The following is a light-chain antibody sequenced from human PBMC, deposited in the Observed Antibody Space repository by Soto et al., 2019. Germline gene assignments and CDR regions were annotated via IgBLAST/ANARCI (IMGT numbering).Light chain of an antibody. J-gene: IGKJ1*01. CDR1: KSVSSY. Sequence: EIVLTQSPGTLSLSPVERATLSCRASKSVSSYLAWYKQKSGQSPRLLIYGASSRASDIPDRFRGSGSGTEFSLTINSLQSEDFAVYYCQEYNTWPWTFGQGTKVDI. CDR3: QEYNTWPWT. CDR2: GAS. V-gene: IGKV3D-15*01.